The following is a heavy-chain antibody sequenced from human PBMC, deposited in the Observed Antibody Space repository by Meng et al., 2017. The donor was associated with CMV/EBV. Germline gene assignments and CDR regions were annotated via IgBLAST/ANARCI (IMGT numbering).Heavy chain of an antibody. CDR3: ARDRRRTMVRGNYYYYYGMDV. J-gene: IGHJ6*02. CDR2: ISYDGSNK. V-gene: IGHV3-30*04. CDR1: YA. D-gene: IGHD3-10*01. Sequence: YAMHWVRQGPGKGLEWVAVISYDGSNKYYADSVKGRFTISRDNSKNTLYLQMNSLRAEDTAVYYCARDRRRTMVRGNYYYYYGMDVWGQGTTVTVSS.